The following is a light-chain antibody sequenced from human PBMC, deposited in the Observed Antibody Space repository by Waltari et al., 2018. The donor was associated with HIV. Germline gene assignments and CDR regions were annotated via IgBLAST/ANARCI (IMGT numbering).Light chain of an antibody. V-gene: IGLV3-25*03. J-gene: IGLJ3*02. CDR2: KDN. CDR3: QSADISGIGV. CDR1: ILTKQS. Sequence: SYELTQPPSLSVSSGQTARITCSGDILTKQSAYWYQQKPGQAPVLLIYKDNKRPSGIPQRFSGSSSGTTVTLTISGVQAEDEADYYCQSADISGIGVVAGGTQVTVL.